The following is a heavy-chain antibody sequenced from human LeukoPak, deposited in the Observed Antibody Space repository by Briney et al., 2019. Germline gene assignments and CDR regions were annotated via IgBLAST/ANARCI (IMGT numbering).Heavy chain of an antibody. CDR2: IKQDGSEK. V-gene: IGHV3-7*03. J-gene: IGHJ3*02. D-gene: IGHD2-2*01. Sequence: GGSLRLSCAASGFTFSSYWMSWVRQAPGKGLEWVANIKQDGSEKYYVDSVKGRFTISRDNAKNSLYLQMNSLRSEDTAVYYCAADRESQLAFDIWGQGTMVTVSS. CDR1: GFTFSSYW. CDR3: AADRESQLAFDI.